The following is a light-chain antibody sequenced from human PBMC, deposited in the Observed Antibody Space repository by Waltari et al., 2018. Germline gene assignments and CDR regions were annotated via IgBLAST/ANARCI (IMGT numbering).Light chain of an antibody. Sequence: EIVLTQSPATLSLSPGERVTLSCRASQSVRSYLGWYQQKPGQAPRLLIYDACNRATGIPARFSGSGSGTDFTLTISSLEFEDFAGYYCHQRANWPLTFGGGTKVEIK. CDR1: QSVRSY. V-gene: IGKV3-11*01. J-gene: IGKJ4*01. CDR2: DAC. CDR3: HQRANWPLT.